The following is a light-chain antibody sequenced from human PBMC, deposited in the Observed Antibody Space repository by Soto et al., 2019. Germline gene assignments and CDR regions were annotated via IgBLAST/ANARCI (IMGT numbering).Light chain of an antibody. CDR3: QQSYSTLIT. Sequence: IQLTQSPSSLSASVGDRVTITCRASQGISTLLAWYQQKPGKAPKVLIYESSLLQSGVPSRFSGSGSGTDFTLTISSLQPEDFATYYCQQSYSTLITFGQGTRWRL. J-gene: IGKJ5*01. CDR2: ESS. V-gene: IGKV1-39*01. CDR1: QGISTL.